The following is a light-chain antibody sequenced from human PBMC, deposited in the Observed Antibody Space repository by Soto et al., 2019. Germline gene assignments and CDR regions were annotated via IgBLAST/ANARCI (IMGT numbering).Light chain of an antibody. CDR2: GAS. J-gene: IGKJ2*01. Sequence: EIVMTQSPATLSVSPGERATLSCRASQSVSSNLAWYHQKPGQPPRLLIYGASTRATDIPARFSGSGSGTEFTLTISSLQSEDFAIYYCQQYNNWPPITFGQGTKLEIK. CDR3: QQYNNWPPIT. V-gene: IGKV3-15*01. CDR1: QSVSSN.